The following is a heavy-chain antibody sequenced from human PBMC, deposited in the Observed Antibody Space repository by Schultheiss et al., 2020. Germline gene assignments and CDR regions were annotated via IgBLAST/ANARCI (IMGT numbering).Heavy chain of an antibody. D-gene: IGHD3-3*01. CDR1: GFTVSSNY. CDR2: ISSSSSYT. CDR3: ARGDYDFWSGYYRDYYYGMDV. J-gene: IGHJ6*02. V-gene: IGHV3-11*06. Sequence: GGSLRLSCAASGFTVSSNYMSWVRQAPGKGLEWVSYISSSSSYTNYADSVKGRFTISRDNAKNSLYLQMNSLRAEDTAVYYCARGDYDFWSGYYRDYYYGMDVWGQGTTVTVSS.